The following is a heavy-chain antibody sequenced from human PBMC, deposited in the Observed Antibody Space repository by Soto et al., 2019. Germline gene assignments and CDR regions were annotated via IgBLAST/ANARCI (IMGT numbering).Heavy chain of an antibody. CDR3: ARGQMTPTY. J-gene: IGHJ4*02. D-gene: IGHD2-15*01. CDR1: GFIFSTYA. CDR2: ISTSGGST. V-gene: IGHV3-23*01. Sequence: GGSLRLSCAASGFIFSTYAMSWVRQAPGKGLEWVSTISTSGGSTHYADSVTGRFTISRDNTRSTLYLQMNSLRVDETDVYYCARGQMTPTYWGQGSLVTVSS.